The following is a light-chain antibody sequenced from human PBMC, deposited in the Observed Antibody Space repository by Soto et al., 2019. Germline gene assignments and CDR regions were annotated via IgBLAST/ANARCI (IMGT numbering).Light chain of an antibody. J-gene: IGKJ4*01. CDR2: AAS. CDR3: QKYYSAPHT. Sequence: QMTQSPSSLSASVGDRVTITCRASQGISNFLAWYQQKPGKVPKLLIYAASTLQSGGTSRCSGSGSGTHYTLTISRRQPEDVGTYCCQKYYSAPHTFGGGTKVEIK. V-gene: IGKV1-27*01. CDR1: QGISNF.